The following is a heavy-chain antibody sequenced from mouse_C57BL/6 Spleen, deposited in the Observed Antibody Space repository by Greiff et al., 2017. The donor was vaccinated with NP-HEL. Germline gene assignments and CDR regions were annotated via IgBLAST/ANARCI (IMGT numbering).Heavy chain of an antibody. Sequence: QVQLKESGAELMKPGASVKLSCKATGYTFTGYWIEWVKQRPGHGLEWIGEILPGSGSTNYNEKFKGKATFTADKSSNTAYMQLSSLTTEDSAIYYCASNYYGSSSYYAMDYWGQGTSVTVSS. CDR3: ASNYYGSSSYYAMDY. V-gene: IGHV1-9*01. CDR2: ILPGSGST. CDR1: GYTFTGYW. J-gene: IGHJ4*01. D-gene: IGHD1-1*01.